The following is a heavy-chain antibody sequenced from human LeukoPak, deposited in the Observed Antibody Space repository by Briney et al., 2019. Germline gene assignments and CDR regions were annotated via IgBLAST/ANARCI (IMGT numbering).Heavy chain of an antibody. J-gene: IGHJ5*02. CDR3: ARAKEYYYDSSGYYLLPNWFDP. Sequence: SETLSLTCTVSGGSISSYYWSWIRQPPGKGLEWIGYIYYSGSTNYNPSLESRVTISVDTSKNQFSLKLSSVTAADTAVYYCARAKEYYYDSSGYYLLPNWFDPWGQGTLVTVSS. V-gene: IGHV4-59*01. CDR2: IYYSGST. D-gene: IGHD3-22*01. CDR1: GGSISSYY.